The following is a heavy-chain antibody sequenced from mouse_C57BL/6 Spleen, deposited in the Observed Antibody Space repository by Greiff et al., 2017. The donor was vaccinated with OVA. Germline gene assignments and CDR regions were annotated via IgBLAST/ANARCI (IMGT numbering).Heavy chain of an antibody. CDR3: ARGMAGSYYYAMDY. J-gene: IGHJ4*01. D-gene: IGHD2-10*02. V-gene: IGHV2-2*01. CDR1: GFSLTSYG. Sequence: VKLMESGPGLVQPSQSLSITCTVSGFSLTSYGVHWVRQSPGKGLEWLGVIWSGGSTDYNAAFISRLSISKDNSKSQVFFKMNSLQADDTAIYYCARGMAGSYYYAMDYWGQGTSVTVSS. CDR2: IWSGGST.